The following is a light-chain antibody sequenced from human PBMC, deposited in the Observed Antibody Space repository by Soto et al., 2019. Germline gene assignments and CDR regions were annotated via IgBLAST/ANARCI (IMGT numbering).Light chain of an antibody. V-gene: IGKV3-11*01. CDR3: QQRSNWPPT. J-gene: IGKJ1*01. CDR2: DAS. Sequence: EFVLTQSPCTLSLSPGERATLSCRASQTVRNNYLAWYQQKPGQAPRLLIYDASNRATGIPARFSGSGSGTDFTLTISSLEPEDFAVYYCQQRSNWPPTFGQGTKVDIK. CDR1: QTVRNNY.